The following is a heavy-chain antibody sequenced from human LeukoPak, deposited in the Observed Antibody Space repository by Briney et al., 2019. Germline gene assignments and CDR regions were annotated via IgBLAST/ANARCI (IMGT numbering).Heavy chain of an antibody. CDR1: GYTFTAYY. V-gene: IGHV1-2*06. Sequence: ASVKVSCKASGYTFTAYYIHWVRQAPGQGLEWMGRINPNSGGTNYAQKFQGRVTMTWDTSISTVYMELSRLRSDDTALYYCAVGKDSSGYYFHYWGQRTLVTVSS. J-gene: IGHJ4*02. D-gene: IGHD3-22*01. CDR2: INPNSGGT. CDR3: AVGKDSSGYYFHY.